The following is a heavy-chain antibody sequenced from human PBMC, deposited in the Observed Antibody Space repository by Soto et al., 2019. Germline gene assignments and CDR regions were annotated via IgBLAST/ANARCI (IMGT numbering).Heavy chain of an antibody. J-gene: IGHJ4*02. CDR2: IKEDGSEI. V-gene: IGHV3-7*01. CDR3: ARDIGFDCVN. D-gene: IGHD2-21*01. CDR1: EFNVMSYW. Sequence: PGGSLRLSCAVSEFNVMSYWMSWVRQAPGKGLEWVASIKEDGSEIYYLQSVRGRFTISRDSAGNALHLAMNYLSAEDTGVYFCARDIGFDCVNWGQGTLVTSPQ.